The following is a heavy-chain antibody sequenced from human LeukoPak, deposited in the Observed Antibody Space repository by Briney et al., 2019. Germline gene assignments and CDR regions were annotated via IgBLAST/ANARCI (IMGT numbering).Heavy chain of an antibody. J-gene: IGHJ5*02. CDR1: GFTFDDYG. D-gene: IGHD3-16*01. CDR2: INSDGSST. CDR3: ARSPYWFDP. V-gene: IGHV3-74*01. Sequence: PGGSLRLSCAASGFTFDDYGMSWVRQAPGKGLVWVSRINSDGSSTSYADSVKGRFTISRDNAKNTLYLQMNSLRAEDTAVYYCARSPYWFDPWGQGTLVTVSS.